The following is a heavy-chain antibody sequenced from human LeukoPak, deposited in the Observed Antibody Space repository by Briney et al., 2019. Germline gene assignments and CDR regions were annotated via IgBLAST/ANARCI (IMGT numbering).Heavy chain of an antibody. V-gene: IGHV3-48*03. J-gene: IGHJ4*02. CDR3: ARAPPVVTPYFDY. CDR1: GFTFSSYE. CDR2: ISSSGRTI. D-gene: IGHD4-23*01. Sequence: PGGSLRLSCAASGFTFSSYEFNWVRQAPGKGLEWVSYISSSGRTIFYADSVKGRSTISRDNSKNTVYLQMNRLRAEDTAVYYCARAPPVVTPYFDYWGQGTLVTVSS.